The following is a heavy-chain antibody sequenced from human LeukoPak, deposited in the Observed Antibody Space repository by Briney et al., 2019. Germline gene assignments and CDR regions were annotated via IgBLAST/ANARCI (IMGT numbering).Heavy chain of an antibody. Sequence: ASVKVSCKASEYTFTDYYIHWVRQAPGQGLQWMGWINPNGGGTIYAQKFQGRVTMTRDTSISAAYMELSRLTSDDTAVYWCARVRDSGSYYLYWGQGTLVTVSS. CDR3: ARVRDSGSYYLY. CDR2: INPNGGGT. V-gene: IGHV1-2*02. J-gene: IGHJ4*02. D-gene: IGHD3-10*01. CDR1: EYTFTDYY.